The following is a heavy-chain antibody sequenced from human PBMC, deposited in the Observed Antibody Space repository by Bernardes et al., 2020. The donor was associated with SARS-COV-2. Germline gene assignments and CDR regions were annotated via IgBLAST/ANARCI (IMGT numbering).Heavy chain of an antibody. CDR3: GRAAWNDAAFDI. J-gene: IGHJ3*02. V-gene: IGHV3-72*01. CDR1: GFTSSDYY. CDR2: TRNKPNGYTT. D-gene: IGHD1-1*01. Sequence: GGSLRLSCAASGFTSSDYYMDWVRQAPGKGLEWVGCTRNKPNGYTTEYAASVKGRFIVPRNDLRNILFLQINSLKIEATAVYYCGRAAWNDAAFDIWGQGTMVPVSS.